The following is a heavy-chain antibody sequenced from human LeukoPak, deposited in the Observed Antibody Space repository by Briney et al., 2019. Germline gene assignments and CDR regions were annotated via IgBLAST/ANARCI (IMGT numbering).Heavy chain of an antibody. CDR2: IYSGGST. J-gene: IGHJ4*02. CDR1: GFIVSENY. V-gene: IGHV3-53*01. CDR3: ARARRWLHPFDY. Sequence: PGGSLRLSCAASGFIVSENYMSWVRQAPGKGLEWVSVIYSGGSTYYADSVKGRFTISRDNSKNTLYLQMNSLRAEDTAVYYCARARRWLHPFDYWGQGTLVTVSS. D-gene: IGHD5-24*01.